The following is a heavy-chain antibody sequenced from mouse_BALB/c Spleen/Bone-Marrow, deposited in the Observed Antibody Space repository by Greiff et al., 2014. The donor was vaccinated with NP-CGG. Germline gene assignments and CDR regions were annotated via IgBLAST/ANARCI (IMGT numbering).Heavy chain of an antibody. V-gene: IGHV5-4*02. CDR1: GFTFSDFY. CDR3: ARSGERYGAMDY. Sequence: EVMLVESGGGLVKPGGSLKLSCAASGFTFSDFYMFWFRQTPEKRLEWVATISDGGTYTYYPDIVKGRFTISRDNAKNNLYLQMSSLKSEDTAIYYCARSGERYGAMDYWGQGTSVTVSS. J-gene: IGHJ4*01. D-gene: IGHD1-1*02. CDR2: ISDGGTYT.